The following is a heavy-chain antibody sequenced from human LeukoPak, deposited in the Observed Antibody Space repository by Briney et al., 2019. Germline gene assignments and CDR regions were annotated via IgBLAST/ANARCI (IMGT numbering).Heavy chain of an antibody. Sequence: GGSLRLSCAASGFTFSTYAMTWVRQAPGKGLEWVSAISGNSGSTYYADSVKGRFTISRDNSKNTLFLQMNSLRAEDTAVYYCAKGCSGDSCFSFDYWGQGTLVTVST. CDR1: GFTFSTYA. CDR2: ISGNSGST. CDR3: AKGCSGDSCFSFDY. J-gene: IGHJ4*02. V-gene: IGHV3-23*01. D-gene: IGHD2-15*01.